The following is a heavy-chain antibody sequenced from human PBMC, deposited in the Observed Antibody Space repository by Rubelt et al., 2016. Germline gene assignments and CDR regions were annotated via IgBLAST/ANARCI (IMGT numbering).Heavy chain of an antibody. D-gene: IGHD1-14*01. CDR3: TNHGLDAFDI. CDR2: ISGSAGTL. V-gene: IGHV3-48*04. CDR1: GFNFSGFY. Sequence: EVQLVESGGGVVQPGGSLRISCAASGFNFSGFYMSWVCQAPGRGLAWLSCISGSAGTLHYAASVKGRFTISRDNAKSSLFLQMSSVRAEDTAVYYCTNHGLDAFDICGQGTMVTVPS. J-gene: IGHJ3*02.